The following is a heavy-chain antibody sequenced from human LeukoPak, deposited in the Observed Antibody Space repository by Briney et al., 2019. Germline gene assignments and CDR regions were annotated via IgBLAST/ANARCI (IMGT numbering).Heavy chain of an antibody. D-gene: IGHD2-8*01. Sequence: GRSLRLSCAASGFTFSSYRMNWVRQTPGKGLEWVSSISSSSSYIYYAGSMKGRFTISRDNSKNTLYLQMNSLRADDTAVYYCAKMVREFYTISYYFDYWGQGTLVTVSS. CDR2: ISSSSSYI. CDR3: AKMVREFYTISYYFDY. J-gene: IGHJ4*02. V-gene: IGHV3-21*04. CDR1: GFTFSSYR.